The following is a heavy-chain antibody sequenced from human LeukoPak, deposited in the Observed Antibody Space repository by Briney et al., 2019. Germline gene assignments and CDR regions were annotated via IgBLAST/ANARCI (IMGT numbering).Heavy chain of an antibody. J-gene: IGHJ6*02. Sequence: SQTLSLTCTVSGGSISSGGYYWSWIRHHPGKGLEWIGYIYYSGSTYYNPSLKSRVTISVDTSKNQFSLKLSSVTAADTAVYYCARDHAYYYGMDVWGQGTTVTVSS. CDR1: GGSISSGGYY. V-gene: IGHV4-31*03. CDR3: ARDHAYYYGMDV. CDR2: IYYSGST.